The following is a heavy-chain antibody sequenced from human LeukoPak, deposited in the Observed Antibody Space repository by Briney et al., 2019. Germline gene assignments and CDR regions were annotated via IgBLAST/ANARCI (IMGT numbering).Heavy chain of an antibody. J-gene: IGHJ6*04. Sequence: LPGGSLRLSCVASGFTFRSHGMSWVRQAPGKGLEWVSTISDRGGRTYYADAGKGRFTISRDNSKNPLYLQMNSLRAGDTAVYFGAKLSNYNYLGSMDVWGKGTTVPLST. V-gene: IGHV3-23*01. CDR2: ISDRGGRT. CDR1: GFTFRSHG. D-gene: IGHD4-11*01. CDR3: AKLSNYNYLGSMDV.